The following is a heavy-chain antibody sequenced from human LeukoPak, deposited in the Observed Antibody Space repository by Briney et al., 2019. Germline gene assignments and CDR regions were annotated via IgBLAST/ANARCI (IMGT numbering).Heavy chain of an antibody. J-gene: IGHJ4*02. CDR2: IKQDGNEK. Sequence: GGSLRLSCAASGFAFSTYLMSWVRQAPGKGLEWVANIKQDGNEKYYVDSVKGRFTISRDNAKNSLYLQMNSLRAEDTAVYYCAREKSYGGDFDYWGQGTLVTVSS. D-gene: IGHD4-23*01. CDR3: AREKSYGGDFDY. CDR1: GFAFSTYL. V-gene: IGHV3-7*03.